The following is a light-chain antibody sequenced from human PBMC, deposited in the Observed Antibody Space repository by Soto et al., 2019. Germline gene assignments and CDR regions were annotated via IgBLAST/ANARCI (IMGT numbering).Light chain of an antibody. CDR2: DVS. V-gene: IGLV2-11*01. CDR1: SSDAGGYNY. Sequence: QSALTQPRSVSGSPGQSVTISCTGTSSDAGGYNYVSWYQQHPGKAPKLMIYDVSKRPSGVPDRFSGSKSGNTASLTISGLQAEDEADYCCCSYAGSYTPGYVFGTGTKLTVL. CDR3: CSYAGSYTPGYV. J-gene: IGLJ1*01.